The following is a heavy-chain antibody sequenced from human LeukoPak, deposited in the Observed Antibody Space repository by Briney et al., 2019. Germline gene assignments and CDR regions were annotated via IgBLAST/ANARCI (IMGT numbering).Heavy chain of an antibody. D-gene: IGHD3-10*01. CDR3: ARETGELPYYSDY. CDR2: IYYSGST. CDR1: GGSISSSGYY. J-gene: IGHJ4*02. V-gene: IGHV4-61*08. Sequence: PSETLSLTCTVSGGSISSSGYYWGWIRQPPGKGLEWIGYIYYSGSTNYNPSLKSRFTISVDTSKNQFSLKLSSVTAADTAVYYCARETGELPYYSDYWGQGTLVTVSS.